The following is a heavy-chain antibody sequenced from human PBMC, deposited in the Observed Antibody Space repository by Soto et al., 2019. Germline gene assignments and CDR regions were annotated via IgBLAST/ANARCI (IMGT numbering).Heavy chain of an antibody. J-gene: IGHJ6*02. V-gene: IGHV3-30*18. D-gene: IGHD4-17*01. CDR1: GFTFSSYG. CDR3: AKDYGDYGLDYYYGMDV. Sequence: PGGSLRLSCAASGFTFSSYGMHWVRQAPGKGLEWVAVISYDGSNKYYADSVKGRFTISRDNSKNTLYLQMNSLRAEDTAVYYCAKDYGDYGLDYYYGMDVWGQGTTVSGSS. CDR2: ISYDGSNK.